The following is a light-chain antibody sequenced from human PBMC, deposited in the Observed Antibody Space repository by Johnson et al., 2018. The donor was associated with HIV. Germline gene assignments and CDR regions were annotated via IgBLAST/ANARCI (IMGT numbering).Light chain of an antibody. CDR2: ENN. Sequence: QAVLSQPPSVSAAPGQKVTISCSGGSSNIGNNYVSWYQHLPRTAPKLLIYENNKRPSGIPDRFSGSKSGTSATLGITGLQTGDEADYYCGTWDSSLRAGYVFGTGAKVTGL. CDR3: GTWDSSLRAGYV. V-gene: IGLV1-51*02. J-gene: IGLJ1*01. CDR1: SSNIGNNY.